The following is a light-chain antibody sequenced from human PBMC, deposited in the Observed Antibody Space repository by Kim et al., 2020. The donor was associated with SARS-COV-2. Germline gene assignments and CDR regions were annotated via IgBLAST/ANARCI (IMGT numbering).Light chain of an antibody. CDR1: SSDVGGYNY. J-gene: IGLJ2*01. CDR3: SSYAGSNNLV. Sequence: GQSVAISCTGTSSDVGGYNYLSWYQQRPGKAPKLMIYAVSERPSGVPDRFSGSKSGNTASLTVSGLQAEDEAVYYCSSYAGSNNLVFGGGTQLTVL. CDR2: AVS. V-gene: IGLV2-8*01.